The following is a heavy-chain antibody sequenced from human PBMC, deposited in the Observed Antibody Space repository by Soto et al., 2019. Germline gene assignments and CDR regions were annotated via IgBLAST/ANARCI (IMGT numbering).Heavy chain of an antibody. J-gene: IGHJ3*02. CDR3: ARVGEYSSSPAGAFDI. CDR2: IYYSGST. Sequence: SETLSLTCTVSGGSISSGGYYWSWVRQHPGKGLEWIGYIYYSGSTYYNPSLKSRVTISVDTSKNQFSLKLSSVTAADTAVYYCARVGEYSSSPAGAFDIWGQGTMVTVSS. CDR1: GGSISSGGYY. D-gene: IGHD6-6*01. V-gene: IGHV4-31*03.